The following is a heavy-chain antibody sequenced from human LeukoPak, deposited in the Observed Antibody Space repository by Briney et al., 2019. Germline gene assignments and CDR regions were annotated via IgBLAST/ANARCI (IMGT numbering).Heavy chain of an antibody. CDR1: GYTFTGYY. D-gene: IGHD2-15*01. Sequence: ASVKVSCKASGYTFTGYYMHWVRQAPGQGLEWMGWINPNSGGTNYAQKFQGRVTMTRDTSISTAYMELSRLRSDDTAVYYCATTEEYCSGGSCYSFMFDYWGQGTLATVSS. J-gene: IGHJ4*02. CDR2: INPNSGGT. CDR3: ATTEEYCSGGSCYSFMFDY. V-gene: IGHV1-2*02.